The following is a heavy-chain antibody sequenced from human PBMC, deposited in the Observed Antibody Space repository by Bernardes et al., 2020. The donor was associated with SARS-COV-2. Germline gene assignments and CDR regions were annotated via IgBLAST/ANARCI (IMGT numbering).Heavy chain of an antibody. CDR2: IYSGGST. V-gene: IGHV3-66*02. CDR3: ARDQLYYDILTGYLRGYSGMDV. J-gene: IGHJ6*02. CDR1: GFTVSSNY. Sequence: GSLRLSCAASGFTVSSNYMSWVRQAPGKGLEWVSVIYSGGSTYYADSVKGRFTISRDNSKNTLYLQMNSLRAEDTAVYYCARDQLYYDILTGYLRGYSGMDVWGQGTTVTVSS. D-gene: IGHD3-9*01.